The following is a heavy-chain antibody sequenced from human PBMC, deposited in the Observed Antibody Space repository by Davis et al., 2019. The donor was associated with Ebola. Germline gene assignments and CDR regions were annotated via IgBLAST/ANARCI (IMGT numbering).Heavy chain of an antibody. CDR1: GFTFSSYA. CDR2: ISYDGSNK. D-gene: IGHD3-22*01. V-gene: IGHV3-30*03. Sequence: PGGSLRLSCAASGFTFSSYAMSWVRQAPGKGLEWVAVISYDGSNKYYADSVKGRFTISRDNSKNTLYLQMNSLKTEDTAVYYCTRGRLTITMIVVVDAFDIWGQGTMVTVSS. J-gene: IGHJ3*02. CDR3: TRGRLTITMIVVVDAFDI.